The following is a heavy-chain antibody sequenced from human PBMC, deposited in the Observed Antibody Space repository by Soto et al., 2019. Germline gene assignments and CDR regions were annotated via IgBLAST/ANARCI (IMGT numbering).Heavy chain of an antibody. CDR2: IWYDGSNK. D-gene: IGHD3-3*01. CDR1: GFTCSSYG. Sequence: SLRLSCAASGFTCSSYGMHWVRQAPGKGLEWVAVIWYDGSNKYYADSVKGRFTISRDNSKNTLYLQMNSLRAEDTAVYYCAREGPYYDFWSGFYYGMDVWGQGTTVTVSS. J-gene: IGHJ6*02. CDR3: AREGPYYDFWSGFYYGMDV. V-gene: IGHV3-33*01.